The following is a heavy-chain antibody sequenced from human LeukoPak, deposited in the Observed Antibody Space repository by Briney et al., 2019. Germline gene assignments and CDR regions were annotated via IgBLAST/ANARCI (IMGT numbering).Heavy chain of an antibody. CDR1: GYSSTSYW. J-gene: IGHJ4*02. D-gene: IGHD3-10*01. CDR2: IDPSDSYT. V-gene: IGHV5-10-1*01. Sequence: GASLQISCKGSGYSSTSYWISWVRQLPGKGLEWMGRIDPSDSYTNYSPSFQGHVTISVDKSINTAYLQWSRLEASDTAIYYCARKLTPLDYWGQGTLVTVSS. CDR3: ARKLTPLDY.